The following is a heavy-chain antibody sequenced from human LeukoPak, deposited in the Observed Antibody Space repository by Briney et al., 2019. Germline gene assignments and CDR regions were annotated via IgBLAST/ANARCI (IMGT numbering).Heavy chain of an antibody. CDR2: INHNGNVN. J-gene: IGHJ6*02. V-gene: IGHV3-7*03. D-gene: IGHD3-16*01. Sequence: GGPRHSSVDPGVIFLSYCRKTARQALGEGLEWVASINHNGNVNYYVDSMKGRFTISRDNAKNSLYLQMSNLRAEDTAVYFCARGGGLDVWGQGATVTVSS. CDR1: GVIFLSYC. CDR3: ARGGGLDV.